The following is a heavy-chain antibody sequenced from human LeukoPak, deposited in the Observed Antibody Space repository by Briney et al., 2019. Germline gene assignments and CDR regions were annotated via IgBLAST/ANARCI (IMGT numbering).Heavy chain of an antibody. Sequence: GGSLRLSCAASGFTFSSYSMNWVRQAPGKGLEWVSSISSSSSYIYYADSVKGRFTISRDNAKNSLYLQMNSLRAEDTAVYYCAKFSRDRSPFDYWGQGTLVTVSS. J-gene: IGHJ4*02. V-gene: IGHV3-21*01. CDR1: GFTFSSYS. CDR3: AKFSRDRSPFDY. CDR2: ISSSSSYI.